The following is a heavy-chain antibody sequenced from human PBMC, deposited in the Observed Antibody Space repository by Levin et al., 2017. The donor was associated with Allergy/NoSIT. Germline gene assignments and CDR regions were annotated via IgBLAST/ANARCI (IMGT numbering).Heavy chain of an antibody. Sequence: GESLKISCAASGFIFNNYGMYWVRQAPGKGLEWVAVISYDGRNQYHADSVKGRFTISRDNSKNTLYLQMNSLRAEDTAVYYCAKDIYSSSWYFAGDYWGQGTLVTVSS. D-gene: IGHD6-13*01. CDR1: GFIFNNYG. J-gene: IGHJ4*02. CDR3: AKDIYSSSWYFAGDY. CDR2: ISYDGRNQ. V-gene: IGHV3-30*18.